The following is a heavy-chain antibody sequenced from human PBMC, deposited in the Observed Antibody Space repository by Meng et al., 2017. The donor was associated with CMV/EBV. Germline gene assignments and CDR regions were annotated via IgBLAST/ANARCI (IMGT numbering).Heavy chain of an antibody. CDR3: ARGGDSWYSDY. CDR2: IIPVFETA. J-gene: IGHJ4*02. CDR1: GGPFSTFA. D-gene: IGHD1-26*01. Sequence: QGQQVQSAAEVKKPGSSVKVSCQTSGGPFSTFAISWVRQAPGEGLEWMGGIIPVFETANYAERFQDRVTITADDSTTTAYMELSSLRADDTALYFCARGGDSWYSDYWGQGTLVTVSS. V-gene: IGHV1-69*12.